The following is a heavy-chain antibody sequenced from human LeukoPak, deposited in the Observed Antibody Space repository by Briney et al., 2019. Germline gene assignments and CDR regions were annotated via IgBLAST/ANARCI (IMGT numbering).Heavy chain of an antibody. CDR3: ARNNYYDSSGYYQYFDY. CDR2: IIPIFGTA. D-gene: IGHD3-22*01. CDR1: GGTFSSYA. Sequence: APVKVSCKASGGTFSSYAISWVRQAPGQGLEWMGGIIPIFGTANYAQKFQGRVTITADESTSTAYMELSSLRSEDTAVYYCARNNYYDSSGYYQYFDYWGQGTLVTVSS. V-gene: IGHV1-69*13. J-gene: IGHJ4*02.